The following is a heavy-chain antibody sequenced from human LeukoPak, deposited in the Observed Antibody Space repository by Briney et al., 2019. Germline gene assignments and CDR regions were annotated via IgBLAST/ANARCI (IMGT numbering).Heavy chain of an antibody. D-gene: IGHD5-18*01. J-gene: IGHJ6*02. V-gene: IGHV3-21*01. Sequence: PGGSLRLSCAASGLTFSSYSMNWVRQAPGKGLEWVSSISSSSSYIYYADSVKGRFTISRDNAKNSLYPQMNSLRAEDTAVYYCARDGEYSYGWGRYYYYGMDVWGQGTTVTVSS. CDR1: GLTFSSYS. CDR3: ARDGEYSYGWGRYYYYGMDV. CDR2: ISSSSSYI.